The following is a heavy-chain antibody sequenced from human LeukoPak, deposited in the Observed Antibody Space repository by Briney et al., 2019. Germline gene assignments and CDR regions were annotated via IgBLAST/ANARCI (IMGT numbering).Heavy chain of an antibody. CDR3: ARGDIVVVPAAMPPDY. D-gene: IGHD2-2*01. CDR2: IYYRGST. V-gene: IGHV4-31*03. CDR1: GGSISSGGYY. Sequence: SDTLSLTCNVSGGSISSGGYYWSWIRQHPGKGLEWIGYIYYRGSTYYNPFHKSRVTISVDTSKNQFSLKLSSVTAADTAVYYCARGDIVVVPAAMPPDYWGQGTLVTVSS. J-gene: IGHJ4*02.